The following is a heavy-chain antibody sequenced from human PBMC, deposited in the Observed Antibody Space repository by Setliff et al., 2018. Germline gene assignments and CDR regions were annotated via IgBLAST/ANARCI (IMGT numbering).Heavy chain of an antibody. CDR3: ARVKPFAMDV. V-gene: IGHV3-11*04. CDR2: ISGNGLTI. J-gene: IGHJ6*02. CDR1: GFSFSDYY. Sequence: PGGSLRLSCAASGFSFSDYYMSWVRQAPGKGLEWLSKISGNGLTIYYADSVKGRFTVSRDNAENSLYLQMNRLRAEDTAVYYCARVKPFAMDVWGQGTTVTVSS.